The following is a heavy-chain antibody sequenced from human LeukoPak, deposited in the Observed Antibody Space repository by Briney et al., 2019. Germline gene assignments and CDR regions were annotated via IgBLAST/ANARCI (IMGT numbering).Heavy chain of an antibody. J-gene: IGHJ6*03. CDR1: GGSISPYY. CDR2: ILYSGST. V-gene: IGHV4-59*01. Sequence: SETLSLTCTVSGGSISPYYWNWIRQPPGKELEWIGHILYSGSTTYNPSLKSRVTISIDKSKNQFSLNLTSVTAADTAVYYCARVKMSRDNVYYYYYLDVWGKGTTVTVSS. CDR3: ARVKMSRDNVYYYYYLDV. D-gene: IGHD1-1*01.